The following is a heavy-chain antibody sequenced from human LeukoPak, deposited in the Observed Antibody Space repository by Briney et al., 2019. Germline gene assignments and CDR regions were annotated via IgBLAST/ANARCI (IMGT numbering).Heavy chain of an antibody. V-gene: IGHV3-23*01. D-gene: IGHD1-26*01. Sequence: PGGSLRLSCAASGFTFSSFAMTRVRQAPGKGLEWVSAISGSGGSTYYADSVKGRFTISRDNSKKTLYLQMNSLRAEDTAVYYCAKDYSGNYYGMFEYWGQGTLVTVSS. CDR1: GFTFSSFA. CDR3: AKDYSGNYYGMFEY. J-gene: IGHJ4*02. CDR2: ISGSGGST.